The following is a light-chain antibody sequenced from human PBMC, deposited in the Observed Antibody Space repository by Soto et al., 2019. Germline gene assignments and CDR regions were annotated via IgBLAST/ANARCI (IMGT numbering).Light chain of an antibody. V-gene: IGKV3-20*01. J-gene: IGKJ4*01. CDR1: QSLSSSY. CDR3: QQYGSSPLT. Sequence: EIVLTQSPGTLSLSPGERAALSCRASQSLSSSYLAWYQQKPGQAPRILTYGASSRATGISDRFSGSGSGTDFTLISSRLEPEDFVVYYCQQYGSSPLTFGGGTKVEIK. CDR2: GAS.